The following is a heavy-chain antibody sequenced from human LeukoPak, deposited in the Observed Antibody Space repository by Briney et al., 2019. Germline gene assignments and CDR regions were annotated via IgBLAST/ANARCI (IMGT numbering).Heavy chain of an antibody. V-gene: IGHV1-2*02. CDR2: INPNSGGT. CDR3: AGDTSFRDYYYYYMDV. Sequence: ASVKVSCKASGYTFTGYYMHWVRQAPGQGLEWMGWINPNSGGTNYAQKFQGRVTMTRDTSISTAYMELSRLRSDDTAVYYCAGDTSFRDYYYYYMDVWGKGTTVTVSS. J-gene: IGHJ6*03. CDR1: GYTFTGYY. D-gene: IGHD3-16*02.